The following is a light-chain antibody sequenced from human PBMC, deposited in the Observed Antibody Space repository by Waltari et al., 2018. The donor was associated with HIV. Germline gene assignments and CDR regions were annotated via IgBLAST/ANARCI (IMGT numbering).Light chain of an antibody. CDR1: SVRSYY. Sequence: STALPQDPALSVALGQTVRITCHGDSVRSYYASWYQQKPGHAPALVIYGKNNRPSGIPDRFSGSTSGNTASLTITGAQAEDEADYYCNSRDNSSKHYVYGSGTKVTVL. V-gene: IGLV3-19*01. CDR2: GKN. CDR3: NSRDNSSKHYV. J-gene: IGLJ1*01.